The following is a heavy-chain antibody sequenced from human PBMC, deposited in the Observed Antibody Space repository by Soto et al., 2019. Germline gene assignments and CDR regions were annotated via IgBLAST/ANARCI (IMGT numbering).Heavy chain of an antibody. Sequence: GGSLRLSCAASGFTFSTYAMTWVRQAPGRGLEWVSGISDSTSGTYYADSVRGRFTISRDNSKNTLYLHMNSLRADDTAVYYCAKHNSKYITSCFDYWGQGSLVTVSS. V-gene: IGHV3-23*01. D-gene: IGHD1-7*01. CDR1: GFTFSTYA. CDR2: ISDSTSGT. J-gene: IGHJ4*02. CDR3: AKHNSKYITSCFDY.